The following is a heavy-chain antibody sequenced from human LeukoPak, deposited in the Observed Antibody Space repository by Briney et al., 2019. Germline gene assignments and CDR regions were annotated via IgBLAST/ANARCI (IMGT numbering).Heavy chain of an antibody. J-gene: IGHJ4*02. CDR1: GYTFTGYY. Sequence: ASVKVSYKASGYTFTGYYMHWVRQAPGQGLEWMGWINPNSGGTNYAQKFQGRVTMTRDTSISTAYMELSRLRSDDTAVYYCATRQDYSGSYYFNYWGQGTLVTVSS. CDR2: INPNSGGT. V-gene: IGHV1-2*02. D-gene: IGHD1-26*01. CDR3: ATRQDYSGSYYFNY.